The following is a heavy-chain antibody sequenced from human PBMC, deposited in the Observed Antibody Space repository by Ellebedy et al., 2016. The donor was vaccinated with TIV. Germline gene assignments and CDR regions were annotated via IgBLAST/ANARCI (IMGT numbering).Heavy chain of an antibody. V-gene: IGHV3-53*01. J-gene: IGHJ3*02. CDR3: ARRISGTYGDDAFDI. CDR2: IHTGGDT. CDR1: GFTVSYTY. Sequence: GGSLRLPCAASGFTVSYTYMNWVRRAPGKGLEWVSVIHTGGDTYYADSVKGRFTISRDSSKNTVFLQMNSLRAEDTAMYYCARRISGTYGDDAFDIWGQGTMVTVSS. D-gene: IGHD1-20*01.